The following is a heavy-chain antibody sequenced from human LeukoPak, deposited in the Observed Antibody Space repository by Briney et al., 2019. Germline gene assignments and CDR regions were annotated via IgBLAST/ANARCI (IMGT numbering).Heavy chain of an antibody. V-gene: IGHV4-38-2*02. D-gene: IGHD2-2*01. CDR3: ARHVRSNKYQLLWPAGAFDI. J-gene: IGHJ3*02. CDR2: IYYRRTL. CDR1: GYSISSGYD. Sequence: SETLSLTCTVSGYSISSGYDWGWIRQPPGKGLEWIGSIYYRRTLYYNPSLKSRVTISVDTSKNQFSLKLSSVTAADTAVYYCARHVRSNKYQLLWPAGAFDIWGQGTMVTVSS.